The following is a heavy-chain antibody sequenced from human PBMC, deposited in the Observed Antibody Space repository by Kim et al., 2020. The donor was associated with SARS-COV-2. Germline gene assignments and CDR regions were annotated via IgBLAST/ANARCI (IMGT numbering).Heavy chain of an antibody. D-gene: IGHD3-10*01. J-gene: IGHJ6*02. CDR1: GGSFSGYY. V-gene: IGHV4-34*01. CDR2: INHSGST. CDR3: ARGRPGLYGSGSYYSFSRYYYYGMDV. Sequence: SETLSLTCAVYGGSFSGYYWSWIRQPPGKGLEWIGEINHSGSTNYNPSLKSRVTISVDTSKNQFSLKLSSVTAADTAVYYCARGRPGLYGSGSYYSFSRYYYYGMDVWGQGTTVTVSS.